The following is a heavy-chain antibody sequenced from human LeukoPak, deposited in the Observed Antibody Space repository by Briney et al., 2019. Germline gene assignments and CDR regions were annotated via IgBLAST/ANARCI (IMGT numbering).Heavy chain of an antibody. CDR3: AREAVAGTEFDY. CDR1: GGSFSGYY. J-gene: IGHJ4*02. Sequence: SETLSLTCAVYGGSFSGYYWSWIRQPPGKGLEWIGEINHSGSTNYNPSLKSRVTISVDTSKNQFSLQLNSVTPEDTAVYYCAREAVAGTEFDYWGQGTLVTVSS. V-gene: IGHV4-34*01. CDR2: INHSGST. D-gene: IGHD6-19*01.